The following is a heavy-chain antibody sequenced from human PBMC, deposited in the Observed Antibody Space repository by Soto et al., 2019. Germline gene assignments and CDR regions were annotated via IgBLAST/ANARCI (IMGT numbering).Heavy chain of an antibody. Sequence: GGSLRLSCAASGFTFSSYAMSWVRQAPGKGLEWVSAISGSGGSTYYADSVKGRFTISRDNSKNTLYLQMNSLRAEDTAVYYCAKGGVDLNYDYVWGSYRQGFDYWGQGTLVTVSS. CDR2: ISGSGGST. CDR1: GFTFSSYA. J-gene: IGHJ4*02. D-gene: IGHD3-16*02. V-gene: IGHV3-23*01. CDR3: AKGGVDLNYDYVWGSYRQGFDY.